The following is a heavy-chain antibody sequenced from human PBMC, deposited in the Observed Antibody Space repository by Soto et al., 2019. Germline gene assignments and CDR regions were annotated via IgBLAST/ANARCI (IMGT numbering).Heavy chain of an antibody. CDR1: GFTFSSHV. J-gene: IGHJ6*02. Sequence: EVQLLESGGGLVQPGGSLRLSCAASGFTFSSHVMNWVRQAPGKGLEWVAAISGGGGATYYGDSVEGRFTMSRDNAKNTLYLQMNSLRAEDTAVYYCARGPRAPPTHGYVIDVWRQGTTVTVSS. CDR2: ISGGGGAT. CDR3: ARGPRAPPTHGYVIDV. V-gene: IGHV3-23*01. D-gene: IGHD2-2*01.